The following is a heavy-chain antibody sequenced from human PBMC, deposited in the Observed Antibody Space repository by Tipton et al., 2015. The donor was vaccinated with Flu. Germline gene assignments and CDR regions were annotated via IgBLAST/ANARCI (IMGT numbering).Heavy chain of an antibody. V-gene: IGHV4-4*07. CDR1: GGFISSYY. D-gene: IGHD3-10*01. CDR2: IYASGST. CDR3: ARDYGDLNWFDP. Sequence: TLSLTCTVSGGFISSYYWSWIRQPAGKGLEWIGRIYASGSTNYNPSLKSRVTISLDASKKQFSLKVTSVTAADTAVYYCARDYGDLNWFDPWGQGTLVTVSS. J-gene: IGHJ5*02.